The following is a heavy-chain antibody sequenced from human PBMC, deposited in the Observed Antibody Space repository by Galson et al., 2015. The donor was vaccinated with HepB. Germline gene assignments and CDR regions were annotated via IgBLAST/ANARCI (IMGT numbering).Heavy chain of an antibody. D-gene: IGHD2-15*01. CDR1: GFTFSGSA. CDR3: TSGGLGAFDI. Sequence: SLRLSCAASGFTFSGSAMHWVRQASGKGLEWVGRIRSKANSYATAYAASVKGRFTISRDDSENTAYLQMNSLKTEDTAVYYCTSGGLGAFDIWGQGTMVTVSS. CDR2: IRSKANSYAT. V-gene: IGHV3-73*01. J-gene: IGHJ3*02.